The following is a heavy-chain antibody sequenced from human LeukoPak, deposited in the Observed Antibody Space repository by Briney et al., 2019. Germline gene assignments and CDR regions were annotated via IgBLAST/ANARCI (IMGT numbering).Heavy chain of an antibody. J-gene: IGHJ6*02. V-gene: IGHV4-34*01. CDR2: INHSGST. CDR3: SGYDCSGGSCYRYYYYGMDV. D-gene: IGHD2-15*01. CDR1: GGSFSGYY. Sequence: PSETLSLTCAVYGGSFSGYYWSWIRQPPGKGLERIGEINHSGSTNYNPSLKGRVTISVDTSKNQFSLKLSSVTAADTAVYYCSGYDCSGGSCYRYYYYGMDVWGQGTTVTVSS.